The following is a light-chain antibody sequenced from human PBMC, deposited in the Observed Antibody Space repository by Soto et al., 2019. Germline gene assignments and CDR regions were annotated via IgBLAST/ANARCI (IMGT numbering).Light chain of an antibody. CDR1: RSVLYDSNNKNY. Sequence: DVVMTQSPDSLAVSLGERATINCKSSRSVLYDSNNKNYLAWYQQKPGQPPKLLIYWASSRGPGVPDRFSGSGSGTDFTLTISSLQAEDVAVYYCQQYFNSPYIFGQGTKLEIK. CDR3: QQYFNSPYI. V-gene: IGKV4-1*01. CDR2: WAS. J-gene: IGKJ2*01.